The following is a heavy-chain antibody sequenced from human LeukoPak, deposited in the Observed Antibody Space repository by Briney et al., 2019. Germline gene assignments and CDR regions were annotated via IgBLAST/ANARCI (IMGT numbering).Heavy chain of an antibody. J-gene: IGHJ4*02. V-gene: IGHV3-7*01. CDR1: GFTFSSSW. CDR3: ANGEVYFDY. Sequence: GGSLRLSCAASGFTFSSSWMTWVCQAPGKGLEWVANIKQDGSEKYYVDSVKGRFTISRDNAKNSLYLQMNSLRAEDTAVYYCANGEVYFDYWGQGTLVTVSS. CDR2: IKQDGSEK. D-gene: IGHD4-17*01.